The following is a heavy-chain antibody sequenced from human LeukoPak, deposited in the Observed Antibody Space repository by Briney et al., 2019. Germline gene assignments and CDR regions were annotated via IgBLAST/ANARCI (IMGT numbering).Heavy chain of an antibody. D-gene: IGHD3-22*01. Sequence: GGSLRLSCAASGFTFSSYWMTWVRQAPGKGLEWVANIKQDGSKINYVDSVKGRFTISRDNAKNSLYLQMNSLRAEDTAVYYCATPLDYYDTSGYHQGGDWGQGTLVTVSS. CDR2: IKQDGSKI. CDR3: ATPLDYYDTSGYHQGGD. CDR1: GFTFSSYW. J-gene: IGHJ4*02. V-gene: IGHV3-7*03.